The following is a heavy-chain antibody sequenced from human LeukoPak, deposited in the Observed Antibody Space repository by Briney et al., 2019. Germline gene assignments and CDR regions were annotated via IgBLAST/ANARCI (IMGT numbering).Heavy chain of an antibody. V-gene: IGHV3-74*01. CDR3: ARGHIVVLTAPDY. CDR1: GFTFSNYW. Sequence: PGGSLRLSCAASGFTFSNYWMHWVRQAPGKGLVWVSRIKNDGSRTSYADSVKGRFTISRDNAKNTLYLQMNSLRAEDTAMYYCARGHIVVLTAPDYWGQGTLVTVSS. J-gene: IGHJ4*02. D-gene: IGHD2-21*02. CDR2: IKNDGSRT.